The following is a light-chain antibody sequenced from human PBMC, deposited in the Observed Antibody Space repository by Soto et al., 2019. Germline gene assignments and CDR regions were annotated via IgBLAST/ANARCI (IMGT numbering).Light chain of an antibody. Sequence: QSALTQPASVSGSPGQSITISCTGTSSDVGGYNYVSWYQQHPGKAPKLMIYDVSNRPSGVSNRFSGSKSGNTAYLTISGLQAEDEADYYCSSYTSNSTNVVFGGGTKLTVL. J-gene: IGLJ2*01. CDR2: DVS. V-gene: IGLV2-14*01. CDR1: SSDVGGYNY. CDR3: SSYTSNSTNVV.